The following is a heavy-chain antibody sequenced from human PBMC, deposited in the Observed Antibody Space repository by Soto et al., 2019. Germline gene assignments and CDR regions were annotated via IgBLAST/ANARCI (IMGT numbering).Heavy chain of an antibody. Sequence: GGSLRLSCAASGFTFSSYAMSWVRQAPGKGLEWVSAISGSGGSTYYADSVKGRFTISRDNAKNSLYLQMNSLRVEDTAVYYCARARGRSGYYYMDVWGKGTTVTVSS. V-gene: IGHV3-23*01. CDR1: GFTFSSYA. J-gene: IGHJ6*03. D-gene: IGHD3-3*01. CDR3: ARARGRSGYYYMDV. CDR2: ISGSGGST.